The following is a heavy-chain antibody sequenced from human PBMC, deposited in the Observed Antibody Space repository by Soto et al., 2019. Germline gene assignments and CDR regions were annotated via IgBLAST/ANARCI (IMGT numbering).Heavy chain of an antibody. D-gene: IGHD3-3*01. Sequence: PGGSLRLSCAASGFTFSSYAMHWVRQAPGKGLEWVAVISYDGSNKYYADSVKGRFTISRDNSKNTLYLQMNSLRAEDTAVYYCARNPADFWTAYYYYGMDVWGQGTTVTVS. CDR2: ISYDGSNK. J-gene: IGHJ6*02. V-gene: IGHV3-30-3*01. CDR1: GFTFSSYA. CDR3: ARNPADFWTAYYYYGMDV.